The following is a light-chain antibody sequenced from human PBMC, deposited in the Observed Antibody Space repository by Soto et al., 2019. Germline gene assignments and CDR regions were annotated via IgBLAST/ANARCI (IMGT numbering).Light chain of an antibody. CDR2: GND. CDR3: AAWDDSLNGPV. Sequence: QSVLTQPPSASGTPGQRVAISCSGSSSNIGSHTVNWYQQLPGTAPKLLIYGNDQRPSGVPDRFSGSKSGTSASLAIGGLQSEDEVDYYCAAWDDSLNGPVFGGGTKVTVL. CDR1: SSNIGSHT. V-gene: IGLV1-44*01. J-gene: IGLJ3*02.